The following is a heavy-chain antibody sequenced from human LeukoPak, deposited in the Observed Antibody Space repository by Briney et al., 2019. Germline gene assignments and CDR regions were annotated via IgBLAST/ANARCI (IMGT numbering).Heavy chain of an antibody. Sequence: PGGSLRLSYAASGFTFSNYAMSWVRQTPGKGLEWVSGINGGGGTTYYSDSVKGRFTISRDNSKSTLYLQMNSLRAEDTAVYYCAKDLRYSSSSGCLDYWGQGTLVTVSS. V-gene: IGHV3-23*01. CDR2: INGGGGTT. D-gene: IGHD6-6*01. CDR1: GFTFSNYA. CDR3: AKDLRYSSSSGCLDY. J-gene: IGHJ4*02.